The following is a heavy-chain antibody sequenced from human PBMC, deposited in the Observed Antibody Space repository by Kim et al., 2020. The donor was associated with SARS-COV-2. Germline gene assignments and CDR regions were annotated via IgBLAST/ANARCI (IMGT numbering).Heavy chain of an antibody. J-gene: IGHJ4*02. Sequence: GGSLRLSCAASGFTFSSYAMSWVRQAPGKGLEWVSAISGSGGSTYYADSVKGRFTISRDNSKNTLYLQMNSLRAEDTAVYYCAKDREYSSGWGGEFDYWGQGTLVTVSS. CDR1: GFTFSSYA. D-gene: IGHD6-19*01. CDR3: AKDREYSSGWGGEFDY. CDR2: ISGSGGST. V-gene: IGHV3-23*01.